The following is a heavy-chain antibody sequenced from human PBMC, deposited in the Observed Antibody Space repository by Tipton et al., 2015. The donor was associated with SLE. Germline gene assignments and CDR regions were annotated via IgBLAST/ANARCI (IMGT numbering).Heavy chain of an antibody. J-gene: IGHJ3*02. Sequence: GRFTISRDNAKNSLYLQMNSLRAEDTAIYYCARDPRYVFEIWGRGTMVTVSS. CDR3: ARDPRYVFEI. V-gene: IGHV3-11*06.